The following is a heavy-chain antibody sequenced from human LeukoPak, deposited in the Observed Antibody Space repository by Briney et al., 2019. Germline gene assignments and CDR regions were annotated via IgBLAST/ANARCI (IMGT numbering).Heavy chain of an antibody. CDR3: ARPTGSLGAAAANYFDY. CDR2: IYPGDSDT. J-gene: IGHJ4*02. Sequence: GESLKISCKGSGYNFANYWIAWVRQMPGKGLEWVGIIYPGDSDTRYSPSFQGQVTISADTSISTAYLQWSSLKASDTAMYYCARPTGSLGAAAANYFDYWGQGTLVTVSS. CDR1: GYNFANYW. V-gene: IGHV5-51*01. D-gene: IGHD6-13*01.